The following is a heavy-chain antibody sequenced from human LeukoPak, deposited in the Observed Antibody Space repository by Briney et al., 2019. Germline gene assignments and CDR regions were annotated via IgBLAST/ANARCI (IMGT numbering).Heavy chain of an antibody. J-gene: IGHJ5*02. CDR3: ARQTEWLLFGRKYNWFDP. V-gene: IGHV4-59*08. D-gene: IGHD3-3*01. Sequence: SETLSLTCTVSGGSISSYYWSWIRQPPGKGLEWIGYIYYSGSTNYNPSLKSRVTISVDTFKNQFSLKLSSVTAADTAVYYCARQTEWLLFGRKYNWFDPWGQGTLVTVSS. CDR2: IYYSGST. CDR1: GGSISSYY.